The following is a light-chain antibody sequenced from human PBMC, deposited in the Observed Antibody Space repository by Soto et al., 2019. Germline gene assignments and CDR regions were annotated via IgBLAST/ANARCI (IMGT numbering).Light chain of an antibody. V-gene: IGKV3-20*01. CDR1: QSISRSY. CDR3: QQYDGSST. J-gene: IGKJ1*01. Sequence: EIVLAQSPGTLSLSPGERATLSCRASQSISRSYLAWYQQKLGQAPRLLIYGASSRATGIPERFSGSGSGTDFTLTINRLEPEDFAVYYCQQYDGSSTFGQGTKVEIK. CDR2: GAS.